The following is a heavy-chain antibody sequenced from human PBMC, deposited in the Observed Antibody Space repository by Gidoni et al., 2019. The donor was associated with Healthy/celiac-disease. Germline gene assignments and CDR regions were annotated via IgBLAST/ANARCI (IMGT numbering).Heavy chain of an antibody. CDR2: ISGSGGST. Sequence: EVQLLESGGGLVQPGGSLRLSCAASGLTFSSDAMSWVRQAPGKGLGWVSAISGSGGSTYYADSVKGRFTISRDNSKNTLYLQMNSLRAEDTAVYYCVKEFDYWGQGTLVTVSS. J-gene: IGHJ4*02. CDR3: VKEFDY. CDR1: GLTFSSDA. V-gene: IGHV3-23*01.